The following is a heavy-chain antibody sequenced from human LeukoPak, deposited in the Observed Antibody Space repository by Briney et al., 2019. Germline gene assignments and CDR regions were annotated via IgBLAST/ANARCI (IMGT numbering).Heavy chain of an antibody. CDR2: ISGGGSST. Sequence: PGGSLRLSCAASGFTFSSYSMYWLRQALGKGLEWISVISGGGSSTYYADSVRGRFPISRDNSKNTLFLQMNSLRAEDTAVYYCAKGGATTTRYEYFDYWGQGILVTVSS. V-gene: IGHV3-23*01. CDR1: GFTFSSYS. J-gene: IGHJ4*02. CDR3: AKGGATTTRYEYFDY. D-gene: IGHD1-1*01.